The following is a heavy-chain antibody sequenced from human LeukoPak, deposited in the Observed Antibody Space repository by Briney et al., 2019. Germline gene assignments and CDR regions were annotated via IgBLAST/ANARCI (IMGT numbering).Heavy chain of an antibody. CDR2: ISYDGSKK. Sequence: PGRSLRLFCAASGFTFSSYAMHWVRQAPGKGLEWVAVISYDGSKKYHADSVKGRFTISRDNSNKMQYLEMDSLRADDTAVYYCARGGDFWSGYTTHEYGLDVWGQGTTVTVSS. CDR1: GFTFSSYA. CDR3: ARGGDFWSGYTTHEYGLDV. D-gene: IGHD3-3*01. J-gene: IGHJ6*02. V-gene: IGHV3-30-3*01.